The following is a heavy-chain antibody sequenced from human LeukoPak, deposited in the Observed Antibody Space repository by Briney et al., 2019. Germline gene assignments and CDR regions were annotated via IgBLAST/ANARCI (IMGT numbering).Heavy chain of an antibody. V-gene: IGHV3-48*03. CDR2: ISSSGSTI. CDR3: AELGITMIGGV. Sequence: GGSLRLSCATSGFTFSTYEMNWVRQAPGKGLEWVSYISSSGSTIYYADSVKGRFTISRDNAKNSLYLQMNSLRAEDTAVYYCAELGITMIGGVWGKGTTVTISS. J-gene: IGHJ6*04. CDR1: GFTFSTYE. D-gene: IGHD3-10*02.